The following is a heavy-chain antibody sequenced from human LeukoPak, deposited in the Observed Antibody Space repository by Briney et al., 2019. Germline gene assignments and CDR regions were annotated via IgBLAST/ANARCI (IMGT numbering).Heavy chain of an antibody. CDR1: GGTFSSYA. V-gene: IGHV1-69*13. D-gene: IGHD2-2*01. CDR2: IIPIFGTA. Sequence: ASVKVSCKASGGTFSSYAISWVRQAPGQGLEWMGGIIPIFGTANYAQKFQGRVTITADESTSTAYMELSSLRSEDTAVYYCAIEGAGGGSSTSLIDYWGQGTLVTVSS. J-gene: IGHJ4*02. CDR3: AIEGAGGGSSTSLIDY.